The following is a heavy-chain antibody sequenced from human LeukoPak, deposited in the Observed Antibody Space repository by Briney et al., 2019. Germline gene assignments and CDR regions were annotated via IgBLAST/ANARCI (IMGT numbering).Heavy chain of an antibody. CDR1: GFTFNNYA. J-gene: IGHJ4*02. CDR2: ISGSGAVT. V-gene: IGHV3-23*01. D-gene: IGHD3-16*01. CDR3: AKQPLNDYIWEN. Sequence: GGSLRLSCATSGFTFNNYAMTWVRQAPGKGLEWVSTISGSGAVTYYADSVKGRFTISRDNSKNTMYLQMTSLRAEDTAVYYCAKQPLNDYIWENWGQGTLVTVSS.